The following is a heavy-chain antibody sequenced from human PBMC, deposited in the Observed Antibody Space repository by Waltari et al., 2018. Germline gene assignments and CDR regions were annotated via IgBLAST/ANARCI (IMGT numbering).Heavy chain of an antibody. J-gene: IGHJ4*02. CDR2: ISNSGGTT. D-gene: IGHD5-12*01. V-gene: IGHV3-23*01. CDR3: AKDLWLPHDY. CDR1: GFTFRSYA. Sequence: EVQLLESGGGLVQPGGSLRLSCAASGFTFRSYAMSWVRQAPGKGLEWVSDISNSGGTTYYADSVKGRFTISRDNSKNTMYLQMNSLRVEDTAVYYCAKDLWLPHDYWGQGTLVTVSS.